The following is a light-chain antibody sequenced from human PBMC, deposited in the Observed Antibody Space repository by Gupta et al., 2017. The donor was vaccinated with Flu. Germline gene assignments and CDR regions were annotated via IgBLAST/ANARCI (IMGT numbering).Light chain of an antibody. CDR2: AAF. Sequence: DIQMTQPPPSLSASVGDKATITCRASQKISQYLHWYQQRPGKAPKLLLYAAFTVQSGLPSRFSGSGSAADITLIITMRPPEDFTNYCSQQHDKTPLTFGPGTKMEIK. J-gene: IGKJ2*01. CDR1: QKISQY. V-gene: IGKV1-39*01. CDR3: QQHDKTPLT.